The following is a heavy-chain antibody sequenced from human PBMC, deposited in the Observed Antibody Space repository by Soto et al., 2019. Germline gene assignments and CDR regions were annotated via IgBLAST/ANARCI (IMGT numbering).Heavy chain of an antibody. CDR2: IYYSGSA. V-gene: IGHV4-31*03. CDR1: GASISRGAYY. Sequence: SETLSLTCSVSGASISRGAYYWSWIRQHPGKGLEWIGNIYYSGSAYYNPSLKSRVAISVDTSQNQFSLRLSSVTAADTAVYYCARGVLANWGPENWFDPWGQGTLITVSS. D-gene: IGHD7-27*01. CDR3: ARGVLANWGPENWFDP. J-gene: IGHJ5*02.